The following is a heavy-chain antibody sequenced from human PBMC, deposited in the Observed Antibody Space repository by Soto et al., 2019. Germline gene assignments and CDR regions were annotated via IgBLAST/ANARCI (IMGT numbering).Heavy chain of an antibody. CDR3: ARSIVVVTALDY. CDR1: GYTFTSYA. D-gene: IGHD2-21*02. V-gene: IGHV1-3*05. Sequence: QVQLVQSGAEEKKPGASVKVSCKASGYTFTSYAMHWVRQAPGQRLEWMGWINAGNGNTKYSQKFQGSVTITRDPSASTAYMELCSLRSEDTAVYDCARSIVVVTALDYWGREPWSPSPQ. CDR2: INAGNGNT. J-gene: IGHJ4*02.